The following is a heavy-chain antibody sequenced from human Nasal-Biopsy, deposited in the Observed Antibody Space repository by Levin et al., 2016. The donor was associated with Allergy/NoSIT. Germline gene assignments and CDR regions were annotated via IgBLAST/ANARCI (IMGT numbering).Heavy chain of an antibody. J-gene: IGHJ4*02. CDR2: MNPKTGNT. Sequence: ASVKVSCKASGYTFTNYDINWVRQATGQGLEWMGWMNPKTGNTGYVQKFQGRVTMTRDTSISTAYMDLSTLRSDDTAIYYCARSKSRWKDIWYPVDYWGQGSLVAVSS. V-gene: IGHV1-8*01. CDR3: ARSKSRWKDIWYPVDY. D-gene: IGHD1-1*01. CDR1: GYTFTNYD.